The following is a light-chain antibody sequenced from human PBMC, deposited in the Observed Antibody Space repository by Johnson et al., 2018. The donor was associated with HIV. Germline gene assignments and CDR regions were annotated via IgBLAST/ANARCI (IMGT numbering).Light chain of an antibody. Sequence: QPVLTQPPSVSAAPGQKVTISCSGSSSNIGNNYVSWYQQFPGTAPKLVIYDNNKRPSGIPDRFSGSKSGTSATLGITGLQTGDAADYYSETWDSSLRAYVFGPGPKVSGL. CDR1: SSNIGNNY. CDR2: DNN. V-gene: IGLV1-51*01. J-gene: IGLJ1*01. CDR3: ETWDSSLRAYV.